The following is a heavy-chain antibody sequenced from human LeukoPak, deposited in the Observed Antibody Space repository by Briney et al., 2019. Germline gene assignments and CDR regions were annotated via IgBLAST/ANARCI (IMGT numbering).Heavy chain of an antibody. Sequence: SETLSLTCTVSGGSISSYYWSWIRQPPGKGLEWIGYIYYSGSTNYNPSLKSRVTISVDTSKNQFSLKLSSVTAADTAVYYCARGAYSGSSRVLFDYWGQGTLVTVSS. CDR3: ARGAYSGSSRVLFDY. D-gene: IGHD6-6*01. CDR1: GGSISSYY. J-gene: IGHJ4*02. CDR2: IYYSGST. V-gene: IGHV4-59*01.